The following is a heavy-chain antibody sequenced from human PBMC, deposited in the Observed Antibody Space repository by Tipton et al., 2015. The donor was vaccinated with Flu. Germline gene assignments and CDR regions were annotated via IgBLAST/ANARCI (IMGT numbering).Heavy chain of an antibody. CDR2: INPSGGST. Sequence: QSGAEVKKPGASLEVSCKASGYTFVRYYMHWVRQAPGQGLEWMGVINPSGGSTRYAQKFQGRVTMTRDTSTNSVYMALSSLRSEDTAVYFCARDLQNYGGNSVIAFDIWGQGTMVTVSS. CDR1: GYTFVRYY. J-gene: IGHJ3*02. V-gene: IGHV1-46*01. D-gene: IGHD4-23*01. CDR3: ARDLQNYGGNSVIAFDI.